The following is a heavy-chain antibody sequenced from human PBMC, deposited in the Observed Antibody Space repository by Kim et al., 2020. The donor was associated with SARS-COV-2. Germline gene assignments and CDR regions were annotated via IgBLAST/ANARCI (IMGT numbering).Heavy chain of an antibody. D-gene: IGHD3-10*01. CDR3: ARAGGHFDY. Sequence: WSNEYAVSVKSRITITPDTSRNQFSLQLKAVTPEDTAVYYCARAGGHFDYWGQGILVTVSS. J-gene: IGHJ4*02. CDR2: WSN. V-gene: IGHV6-1*01.